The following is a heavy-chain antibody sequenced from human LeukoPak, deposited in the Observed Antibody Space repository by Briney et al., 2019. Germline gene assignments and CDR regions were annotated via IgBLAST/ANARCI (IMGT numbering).Heavy chain of an antibody. J-gene: IGHJ4*02. V-gene: IGHV3-23*01. Sequence: PGGSLRLSCAASGFTFSNYAMSWVRQAPGKGLEWVSAISGSGGSTYYADSVKGRFTISRDNSKNTLYLQMNSLRAEDTAVYYCAKDALVYYDFWSGYYIGPTDYWGQGTLVTVSS. CDR3: AKDALVYYDFWSGYYIGPTDY. CDR2: ISGSGGST. CDR1: GFTFSNYA. D-gene: IGHD3-3*01.